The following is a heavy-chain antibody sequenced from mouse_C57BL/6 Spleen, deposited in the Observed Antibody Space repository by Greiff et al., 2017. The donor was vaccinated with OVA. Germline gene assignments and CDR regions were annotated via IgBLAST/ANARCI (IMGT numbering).Heavy chain of an antibody. CDR3: ARTWGDGYFDV. CDR1: GFTFSDYG. CDR2: ISSGSSTI. J-gene: IGHJ1*03. V-gene: IGHV5-17*01. D-gene: IGHD3-3*01. Sequence: EVKLVESGGGLVKPGGSLKLSCAASGFTFSDYGMHWVRQAPEKGLEWVAYISSGSSTIYYADTVKGRFTISRDNAKNTLFLQMTSLGSEDTAMYYCARTWGDGYFDVWGTGTTVTVSS.